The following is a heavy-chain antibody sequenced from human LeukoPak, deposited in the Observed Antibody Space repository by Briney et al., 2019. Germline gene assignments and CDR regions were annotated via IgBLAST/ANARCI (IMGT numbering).Heavy chain of an antibody. J-gene: IGHJ4*02. CDR1: GLNFDDSA. V-gene: IGHV3-43*02. CDR2: ISADGGST. CDR3: AKESGKFDY. Sequence: GGSLRLSCVASGLNFDDSAMHWVRQAPGKGLEWVSLISADGGSTFSPDSVKGRFSISRDNSKNSLYLQMNSLRSEDTAMYYCAKESGKFDYWGQGTLVAVSS.